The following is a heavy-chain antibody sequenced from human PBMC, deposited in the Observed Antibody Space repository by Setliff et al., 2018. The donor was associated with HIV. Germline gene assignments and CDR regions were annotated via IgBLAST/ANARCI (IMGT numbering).Heavy chain of an antibody. D-gene: IGHD1-26*01. J-gene: IGHJ4*02. V-gene: IGHV1-24*01. CDR2: FDPELGET. Sequence: ASVKVSCKLSGYTLTKLSMHWVRQAPEKGLEWMGGFDPELGETFFAQNFRGRLTMTQDTSTDTAYMELTSLRSDDTAMYYCATDNREGVGTPYYFDYWGQGTQVTVSS. CDR3: ATDNREGVGTPYYFDY. CDR1: GYTLTKLS.